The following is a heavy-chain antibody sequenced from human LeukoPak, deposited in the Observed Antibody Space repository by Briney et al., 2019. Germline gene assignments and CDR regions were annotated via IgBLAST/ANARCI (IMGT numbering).Heavy chain of an antibody. D-gene: IGHD2-21*02. CDR2: INSKSGGT. J-gene: IGHJ4*02. CDR3: ARDDALTAMWEFDS. V-gene: IGHV1-2*02. CDR1: GYTFTSYI. Sequence: ASVKVSCTASGYTFTSYIMHWVRQAPGQGLEYMGWINSKSGGTNYAQKFGGRVTMTRDTSINTAYMELSRLGFDDTAVYYCARDDALTAMWEFDSWGQGTLVTVSS.